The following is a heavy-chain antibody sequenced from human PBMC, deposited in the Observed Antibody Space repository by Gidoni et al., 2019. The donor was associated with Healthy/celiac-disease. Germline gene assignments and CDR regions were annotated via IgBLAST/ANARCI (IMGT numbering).Heavy chain of an antibody. D-gene: IGHD4-17*01. CDR3: ANGDYVGY. CDR2: ISISGSTI. Sequence: EVQLVESGGGWVQPGGSLRPSCEASGFTFSSYEMNWVRQAPGKGLGWVSYISISGSTIYYADSVKGRFTISRDNAKNSLYLQMNSLGAEDTAVYYCANGDYVGYWGQGTLVTVSS. J-gene: IGHJ4*02. V-gene: IGHV3-48*03. CDR1: GFTFSSYE.